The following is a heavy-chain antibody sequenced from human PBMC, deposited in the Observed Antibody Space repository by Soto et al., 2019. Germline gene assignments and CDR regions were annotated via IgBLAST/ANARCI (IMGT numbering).Heavy chain of an antibody. CDR2: ISYDGSNK. CDR3: ARDRPSVKGELLFYIDF. V-gene: IGHV3-30-3*01. Sequence: GGSLRLCCAASGFTFSSYAMHWVRQAPGKGLEWVAVISYDGSNKYYADSVKGRFTISRDNSKNTLYLQMNSLRAEDTAVYYCARDRPSVKGELLFYIDFWGQGILVTGSS. J-gene: IGHJ4*02. D-gene: IGHD3-16*02. CDR1: GFTFSSYA.